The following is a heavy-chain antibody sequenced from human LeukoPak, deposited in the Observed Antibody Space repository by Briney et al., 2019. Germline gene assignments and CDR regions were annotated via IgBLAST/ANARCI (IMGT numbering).Heavy chain of an antibody. J-gene: IGHJ4*02. CDR3: AKDMEYSSNWYSQPFDY. CDR1: GFTFSSYA. V-gene: IGHV3-23*01. Sequence: GGSLRLSCAASGFTFSSYAMSWVRQAPGKGLEWVSVVIGSGDSTYYADSVKGRFTISRDNSKNTLYLQMNSLSAEDTAVYYCAKDMEYSSNWYSQPFDYWGQGTLVTVSS. CDR2: VIGSGDST. D-gene: IGHD6-13*01.